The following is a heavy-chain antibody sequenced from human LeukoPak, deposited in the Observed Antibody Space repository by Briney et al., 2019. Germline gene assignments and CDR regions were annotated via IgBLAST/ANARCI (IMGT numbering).Heavy chain of an antibody. CDR1: GDYISNYY. Sequence: SETLSLTCTVSGDYISNYYWSWIRQPPGKGLEWIGYIYNSGSSNYNPSLKSRVTISVDTSKNQFSLKLSSVTAADTAVYYCATNAAVATSRSWFDPWGQGTLVTVSS. V-gene: IGHV4-59*08. J-gene: IGHJ5*02. CDR3: ATNAAVATSRSWFDP. CDR2: IYNSGSS. D-gene: IGHD6-19*01.